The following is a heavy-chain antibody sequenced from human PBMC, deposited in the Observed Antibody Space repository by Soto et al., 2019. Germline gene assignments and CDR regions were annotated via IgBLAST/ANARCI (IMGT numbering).Heavy chain of an antibody. Sequence: ASVKVSCKASGYTFTGYYMHWVRQAPGQGLEWMGWINPNSGGTNYAQKFQGRVTMTRDTSISTAYMELSRLRSDDTAVYYCARVRYYDYVWGRYRNWGQGTLVTVSS. V-gene: IGHV1-2*02. CDR1: GYTFTGYY. CDR3: ARVRYYDYVWGRYRN. D-gene: IGHD3-16*02. CDR2: INPNSGGT. J-gene: IGHJ4*02.